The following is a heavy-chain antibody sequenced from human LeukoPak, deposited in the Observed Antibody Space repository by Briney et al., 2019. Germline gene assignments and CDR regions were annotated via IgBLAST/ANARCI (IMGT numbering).Heavy chain of an antibody. CDR3: ASRAPVPGYWFDP. J-gene: IGHJ5*02. V-gene: IGHV1-69*13. CDR1: AYTFTSND. CDR2: IIPIFGTA. D-gene: IGHD2-2*01. Sequence: GASVRVSCKASAYTFTSNDINWVRQAPGQGLEWMGGIIPIFGTANYAQKFQGRVTITADESTSTAYMELSSLRSEDTAVYYCASRAPVPGYWFDPWGQGTLVTVSS.